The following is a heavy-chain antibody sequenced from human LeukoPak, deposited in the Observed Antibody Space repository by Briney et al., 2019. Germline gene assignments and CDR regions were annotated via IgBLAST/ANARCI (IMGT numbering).Heavy chain of an antibody. J-gene: IGHJ4*02. CDR2: ITSSDAAT. CDR1: GFTFSSYA. Sequence: PGGSLRLSCAASGFTFSSYAMSWVRQAPGKGLEWGSSITSSDAATYYAGSVKGRFTISRDNSDNTLYLQMNSLRAEDTAVYYCAKDRPNYYGSNGHYYKLNGDCWGQGTLVTVSS. V-gene: IGHV3-23*01. CDR3: AKDRPNYYGSNGHYYKLNGDC. D-gene: IGHD3-22*01.